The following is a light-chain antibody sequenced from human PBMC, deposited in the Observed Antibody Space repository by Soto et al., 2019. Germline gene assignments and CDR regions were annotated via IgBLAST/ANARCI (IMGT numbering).Light chain of an antibody. CDR3: ISYTDRQSYL. CDR2: AVS. J-gene: IGLJ1*01. Sequence: QSVLTQPASVSGSPGQSITISCSGTSSDIGSYNHVAWHQRFPGKSPKLMIYAVSDRPPGVSDRFSGSKCGITASLTISGHETEDEADYYCISYTDRQSYLFGTGTKLTVL. CDR1: SSDIGSYNH. V-gene: IGLV2-14*03.